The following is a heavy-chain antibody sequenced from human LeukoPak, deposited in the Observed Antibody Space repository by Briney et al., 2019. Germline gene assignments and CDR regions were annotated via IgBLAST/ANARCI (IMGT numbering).Heavy chain of an antibody. CDR1: GGSGSSSCYY. CDR3: ARQLYGYNSLPFEY. D-gene: IGHD5-24*01. CDR2: IYYTGST. Sequence: PSETLSLTSTVSGGSGSSSCYYLGRIRQPPRKGLEWIGSIYYTGSTYYNPSLKSRVTISVDTSKNQFSLNLSSVTAADTAVYYCARQLYGYNSLPFEYWGQGTLVTVSS. V-gene: IGHV4-39*01. J-gene: IGHJ4*02.